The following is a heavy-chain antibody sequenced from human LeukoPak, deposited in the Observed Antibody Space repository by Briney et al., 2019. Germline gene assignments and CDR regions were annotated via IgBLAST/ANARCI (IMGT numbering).Heavy chain of an antibody. CDR1: GFTFSSYA. D-gene: IGHD3-22*01. Sequence: GGSLRLSCAASGFTFSSYAMHWVRQAPGKGLEWVAVISYDGSSKYYADSVKGRFTISRDNSKNTLYLQMNRLRAEDTAVYYCASANTLIVVLIAFDYWGQGTLVTVSS. V-gene: IGHV3-30-3*01. CDR2: ISYDGSSK. J-gene: IGHJ4*02. CDR3: ASANTLIVVLIAFDY.